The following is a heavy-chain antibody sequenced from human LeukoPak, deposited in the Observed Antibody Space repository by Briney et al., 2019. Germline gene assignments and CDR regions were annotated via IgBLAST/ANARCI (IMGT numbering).Heavy chain of an antibody. D-gene: IGHD3-22*01. CDR2: ISGSGGTT. CDR3: ARDSVVVITTPYNWFDP. J-gene: IGHJ5*02. V-gene: IGHV3-23*01. CDR1: GFTFSSYG. Sequence: GGSLRLSCAASGFTFSSYGMSWVRQAPGKGLEWVSGISGSGGTTYYADSVKGRFTISRDNAKNTLYLQMNSLRAEDTAVYYCARDSVVVITTPYNWFDPWGQGTLVTVSS.